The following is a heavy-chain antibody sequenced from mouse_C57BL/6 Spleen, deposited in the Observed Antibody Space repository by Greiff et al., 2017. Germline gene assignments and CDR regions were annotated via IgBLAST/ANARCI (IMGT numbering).Heavy chain of an antibody. Sequence: EVKLVESGGGLVKPGGSLKLSCAASGFTFSSYAMSWVRQTPEKRLEWVATISDGGSYTYYPDNVKGRFTISRDNAKNNLYLQMSHLKSEDTAMYYCARDYYGSRNYFDYWGQGTTRTVSS. J-gene: IGHJ2*01. CDR3: ARDYYGSRNYFDY. D-gene: IGHD1-1*01. V-gene: IGHV5-4*01. CDR1: GFTFSSYA. CDR2: ISDGGSYT.